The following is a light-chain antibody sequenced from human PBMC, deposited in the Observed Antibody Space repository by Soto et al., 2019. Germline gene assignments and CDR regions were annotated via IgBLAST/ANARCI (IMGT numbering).Light chain of an antibody. CDR1: STNIGSSS. V-gene: IGLV1-44*01. CDR2: SNA. CDR3: AAWDDCLMGV. Sequence: QSVLTQPPSVSGTPGQTVTITCSGSSTNIGSSSVKWYQQFPGAAPRLLIYSNALRPSGIPNRFSGSKSGTSASLAISGLQPEYESDYYCAAWDDCLMGVFGPGTKVTVL. J-gene: IGLJ1*01.